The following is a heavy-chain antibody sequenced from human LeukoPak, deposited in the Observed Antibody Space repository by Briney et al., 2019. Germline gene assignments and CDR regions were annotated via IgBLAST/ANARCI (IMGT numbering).Heavy chain of an antibody. J-gene: IGHJ3*02. V-gene: IGHV1-2*02. CDR2: IDPDSGGS. CDR1: GYTFIGYY. Sequence: ASVKVSCKASGYTFIGYYIHWVRQAPGQGLEWMGCIDPDSGGSKYVQKFQGRVTMTRDTSISTAYMELNRLRSDDTAVYYCAREYYDSSGIKYAFNIWGQGTMVTVSS. D-gene: IGHD3-22*01. CDR3: AREYYDSSGIKYAFNI.